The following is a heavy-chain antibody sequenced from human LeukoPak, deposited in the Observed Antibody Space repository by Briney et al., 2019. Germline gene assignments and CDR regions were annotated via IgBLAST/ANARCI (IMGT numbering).Heavy chain of an antibody. CDR3: ARPIVGATQRRAFDI. Sequence: PSETLSLTCTVSGGSISSSSYYWGWIRQPPGKGLEWIGSIYYSGSTYYNPSLKSRVTISVDTSKNQFSLKLSSVTAADTAVYYCARPIVGATQRRAFDIWGQGTMVTVSS. CDR1: GGSISSSSYY. D-gene: IGHD1-26*01. CDR2: IYYSGST. J-gene: IGHJ3*02. V-gene: IGHV4-39*01.